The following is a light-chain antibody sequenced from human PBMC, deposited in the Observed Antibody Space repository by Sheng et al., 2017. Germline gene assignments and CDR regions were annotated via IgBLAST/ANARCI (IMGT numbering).Light chain of an antibody. Sequence: QSDLTQPPSASRGPPGSGSPSLVLEPTPTSEIIMSPGTSNSQEPAPKVLVYRSNERPSGVPDRFSGSKSGTSASLAISGLRSEDEAVYYCVSWDDSLNTHLFAGGTQLTVL. V-gene: IGLV1-47*01. CDR3: VSWDDSLNTHL. CDR2: RSN. CDR1: TPTSEII. J-gene: IGLJ7*01.